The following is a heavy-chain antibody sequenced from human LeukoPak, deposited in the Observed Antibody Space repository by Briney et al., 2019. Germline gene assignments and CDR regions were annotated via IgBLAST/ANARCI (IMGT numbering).Heavy chain of an antibody. CDR3: AKDTEAVAVSGYFDY. Sequence: GGSLRLSCAASGFTFSTYWMSWVRQAPGKGLEWVANIKQDGSEKYYVDSVKGRFTNSRDNAKNSVYLQMNSLRAEDTALYYCAKDTEAVAVSGYFDYWGQGTLVTVSS. D-gene: IGHD6-19*01. CDR1: GFTFSTYW. J-gene: IGHJ4*02. CDR2: IKQDGSEK. V-gene: IGHV3-7*03.